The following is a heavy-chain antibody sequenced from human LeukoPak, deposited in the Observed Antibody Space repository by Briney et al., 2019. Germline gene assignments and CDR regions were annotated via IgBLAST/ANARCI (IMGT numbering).Heavy chain of an antibody. CDR2: ISSNGGGT. D-gene: IGHD6-6*01. CDR1: GFTFSSYA. CDR3: VKEGSSSSRNFDY. Sequence: QAGGSLRLSCAASGFTFSSYAMSWVRQAPGKGLEWVSAISSNGGGTFYADSVKGRFTVSRDNSKNTLSLQMNSLRAEDTAVYFCVKEGSSSSRNFDYWGQGTLVTVSS. J-gene: IGHJ4*02. V-gene: IGHV3-23*01.